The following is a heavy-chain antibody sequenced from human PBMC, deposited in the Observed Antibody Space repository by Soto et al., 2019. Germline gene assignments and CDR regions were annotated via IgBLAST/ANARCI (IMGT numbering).Heavy chain of an antibody. CDR2: ISDGGDLT. CDR3: ARQAIGSSRALDI. CDR1: GFAFTGHP. V-gene: IGHV3-23*01. Sequence: GGSLRLSCAASGFAFTGHPMSWVRQAPEEGLEWVAGISDGGDLTYSADSVKGRFSISRDNSRSTLYLQMNSLRSEDTAVYSCARQAIGSSRALDIWGQWTMVTVSS. J-gene: IGHJ3*02. D-gene: IGHD3-10*01.